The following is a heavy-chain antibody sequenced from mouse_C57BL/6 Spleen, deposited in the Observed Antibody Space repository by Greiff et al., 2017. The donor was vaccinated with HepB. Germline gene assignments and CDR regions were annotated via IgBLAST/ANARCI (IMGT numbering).Heavy chain of an antibody. V-gene: IGHV3-6*01. CDR1: RYSITSGYY. CDR3: ARENYFDY. CDR2: ISYDGSN. Sequence: DVKLQASGPGLVKPSQSLSLTCSVTRYSITSGYYWHWIRQFPGNKLEWMGYISYDGSNNYKPSLKNRISITRDTSKHQFFLKLNSVTTGDTATYYCARENYFDYWGQGTTLTVSS. J-gene: IGHJ2*01.